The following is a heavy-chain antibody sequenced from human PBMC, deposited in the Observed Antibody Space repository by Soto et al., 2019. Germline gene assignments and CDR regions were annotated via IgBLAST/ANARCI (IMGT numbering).Heavy chain of an antibody. CDR1: GYTFTSNG. V-gene: IGHV1-18*01. CDR2: ISAYNGNT. D-gene: IGHD3-3*01. CDR3: AADGYSEWAFDF. J-gene: IGHJ3*01. Sequence: QVQLVQSGAEVKKPGASVKVSCKASGYTFTSNGISWVRQAPGQGLEWMGWISAYNGNTNYAQKLQGRVTMTTDTSTRTAYLELRSRRSDDATVYYCAADGYSEWAFDFWGQGTMVTVSS.